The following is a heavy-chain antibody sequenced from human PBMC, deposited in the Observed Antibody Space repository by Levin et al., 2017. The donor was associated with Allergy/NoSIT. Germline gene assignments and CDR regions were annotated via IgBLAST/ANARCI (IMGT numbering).Heavy chain of an antibody. V-gene: IGHV4-61*02. D-gene: IGHD5-12*01. J-gene: IGHJ6*03. CDR1: GDSISRGFYY. CDR2: IYVTGST. Sequence: SETLSLTCSVSGDSISRGFYYWSWIRQPAGEGLEWIGRIYVTGSTTYSPSLKSRATISLDRSKDQVSLKINSVTAADTAVYYCARDLGGFSGYKRYCYMDVWRKGTTVTVSS. CDR3: ARDLGGFSGYKRYCYMDV.